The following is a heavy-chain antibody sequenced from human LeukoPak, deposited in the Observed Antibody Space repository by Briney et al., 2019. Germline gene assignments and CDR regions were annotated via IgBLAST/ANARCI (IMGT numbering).Heavy chain of an antibody. Sequence: GASVTVSCKASGYTFTSYGISWVRQAPGQGLEWMGWISAYNGNTNYAQKFQGRVTMTTDTSTSTAYMELRSLRSDDTAVYYCARLPVNKYSSGWGAMGYFDYWGQGTLVSVSS. CDR1: GYTFTSYG. V-gene: IGHV1-18*01. D-gene: IGHD6-19*01. CDR3: ARLPVNKYSSGWGAMGYFDY. J-gene: IGHJ4*02. CDR2: ISAYNGNT.